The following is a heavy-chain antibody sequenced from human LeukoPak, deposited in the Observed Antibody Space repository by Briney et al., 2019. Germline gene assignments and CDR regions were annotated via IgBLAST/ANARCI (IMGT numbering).Heavy chain of an antibody. J-gene: IGHJ4*02. V-gene: IGHV4-4*07. Sequence: SETLSLTCTVSGGFISSYYWSWIRQPAGKGLEWIGRIYSSGSTNYSPSLKSRVTMSVDTSKNQFSLKLSSVTAADTAVYYCARGSPADGGYDKFDYWGQGTLVTVSS. CDR3: ARGSPADGGYDKFDY. D-gene: IGHD5-12*01. CDR1: GGFISSYY. CDR2: IYSSGST.